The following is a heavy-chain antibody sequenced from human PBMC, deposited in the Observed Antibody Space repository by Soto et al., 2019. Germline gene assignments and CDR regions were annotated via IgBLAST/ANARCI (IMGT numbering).Heavy chain of an antibody. J-gene: IGHJ3*02. CDR3: ARDKEIGSAFDI. CDR1: GGTFSSYA. Sequence: SVKVSCKASGGTFSSYAISWVRQAPGQGLEWMGGIIPIFGTANYAQKFQGRVTITADESTSTAYMELSSLRSEDTAVYYCARDKEIGSAFDIWGQGKMVTVS. V-gene: IGHV1-69*13. D-gene: IGHD2-15*01. CDR2: IIPIFGTA.